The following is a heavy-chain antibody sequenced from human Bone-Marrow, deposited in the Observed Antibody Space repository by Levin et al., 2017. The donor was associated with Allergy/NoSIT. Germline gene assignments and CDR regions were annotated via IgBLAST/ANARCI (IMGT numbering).Heavy chain of an antibody. V-gene: IGHV5-51*01. CDR1: GYDFTTYW. J-gene: IGHJ2*01. CDR2: VYPGDSDT. D-gene: IGHD5-24*01. CDR3: AGLKMAYCRSSACHLTDWGNYWHFDF. Sequence: GESLKISCKGSGYDFTTYWIGWVRQMPGKSLEWMGIVYPGDSDTRYSPSFQGQVTISADKSIDTAYLQWSSLKASDTAIYYCAGLKMAYCRSSACHLTDWGNYWHFDFWGRGTLVTVSS.